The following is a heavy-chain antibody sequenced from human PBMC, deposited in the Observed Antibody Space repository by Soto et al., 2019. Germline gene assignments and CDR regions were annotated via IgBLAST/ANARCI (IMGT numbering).Heavy chain of an antibody. CDR3: ARVYDSSANLGY. Sequence: EVQLVESGGGLVKPGGSLRLSCAASGFTFSSYSMNWVRQAPGKGPEWVSSISSSSSYIYYADSVKGRFTISRDNAKNPLYLQMNSLRAEDTAVYYCARVYDSSANLGYWGQGTLVTVSA. D-gene: IGHD3-22*01. V-gene: IGHV3-21*01. J-gene: IGHJ4*02. CDR2: ISSSSSYI. CDR1: GFTFSSYS.